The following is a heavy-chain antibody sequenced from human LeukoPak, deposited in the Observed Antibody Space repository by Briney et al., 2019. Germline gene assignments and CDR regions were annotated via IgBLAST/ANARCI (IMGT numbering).Heavy chain of an antibody. J-gene: IGHJ4*02. V-gene: IGHV3-23*01. CDR2: FDGNGPNT. CDR1: GFTFGSFA. Sequence: GGSLRLSCAASGFTFGSFAMTWVRQAPGKGLEWVSGFDGNGPNTYYADSVKGRWTISRDNSRNTLYLEMNSLRPEDTAIYYCAKPRTTGLGWAQFDYWGQGSLVTVSS. CDR3: AKPRTTGLGWAQFDY. D-gene: IGHD2-8*02.